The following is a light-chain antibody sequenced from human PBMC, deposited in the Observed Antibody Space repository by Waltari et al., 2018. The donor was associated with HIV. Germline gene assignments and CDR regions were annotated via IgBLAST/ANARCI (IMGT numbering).Light chain of an antibody. V-gene: IGLV3-21*02. CDR2: DDS. Sequence: SYVLTQPPSVSVAPGQTARLTCGGNNIGSKTVHWYQQKPGQAPVLVVYDDSDRPSGIAEGCSGSKSTNTATLAISRVEAGDEADYYCQVWDSSSDHPDVFGTGTKVTVL. J-gene: IGLJ1*01. CDR3: QVWDSSSDHPDV. CDR1: NIGSKT.